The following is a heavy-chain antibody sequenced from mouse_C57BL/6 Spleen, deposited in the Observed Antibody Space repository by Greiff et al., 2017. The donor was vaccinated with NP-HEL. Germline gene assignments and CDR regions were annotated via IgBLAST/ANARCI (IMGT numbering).Heavy chain of an antibody. CDR3: ARLYDGYSFCY. CDR1: GYTFTSYW. J-gene: IGHJ3*01. D-gene: IGHD2-3*01. CDR2: IHPNSGST. V-gene: IGHV1-64*01. Sequence: LQQPGAELVKPGASVKLSCKASGYTFTSYWMHWVKQRPGQGLEWIGMIHPNSGSTNYNEKFKSKATLTVDKSSSTAYMQLSSLTSGDFAVYYCARLYDGYSFCYRGQGTLVTVSA.